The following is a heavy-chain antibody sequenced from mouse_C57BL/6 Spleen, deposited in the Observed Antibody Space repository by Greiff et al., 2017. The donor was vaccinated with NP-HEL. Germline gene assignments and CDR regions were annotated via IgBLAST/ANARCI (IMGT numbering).Heavy chain of an antibody. Sequence: EVKLMESGPGLVKPSQSLSLTCSVTGYSITSGYYWNWIRQFPGNKLEWMGYISYDGSNNYNPSLKNRISITRDTSKNQFFLKLNSVTTEDTATYYCARGALHDYAMDYWGQGTSVTVSS. J-gene: IGHJ4*01. V-gene: IGHV3-6*01. CDR2: ISYDGSN. CDR3: ARGALHDYAMDY. D-gene: IGHD1-1*01. CDR1: GYSITSGYY.